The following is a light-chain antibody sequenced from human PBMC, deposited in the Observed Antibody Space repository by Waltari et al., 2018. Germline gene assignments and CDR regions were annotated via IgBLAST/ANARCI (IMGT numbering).Light chain of an antibody. CDR1: QDISGY. CDR2: GAS. V-gene: IGKV1-9*01. CDR3: QQLHTFPAT. J-gene: IGKJ2*01. Sequence: TQSPATLPASLGDRVTITCRASQDISGYLAWYQQEPGKAPKLLIYGASTLQSGVPSRFSGSGSGTHYTLTISRLLPEDFATYYCQQLHTFPATFGQGTKLEI.